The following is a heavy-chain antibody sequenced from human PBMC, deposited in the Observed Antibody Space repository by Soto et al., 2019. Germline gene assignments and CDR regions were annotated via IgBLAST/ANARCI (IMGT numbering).Heavy chain of an antibody. CDR3: ARDRRDGYNFDY. Sequence: GGSLRLSCAASGFPFSSYSMNWVRQAPGKGLEWVSSISSSSSYIYYADSVKGRFTISRDNAKNSLYLQMNSLRAEDTAVYYCARDRRDGYNFDYWGQGTLVTVSS. CDR1: GFPFSSYS. V-gene: IGHV3-21*01. J-gene: IGHJ4*02. CDR2: ISSSSSYI. D-gene: IGHD5-12*01.